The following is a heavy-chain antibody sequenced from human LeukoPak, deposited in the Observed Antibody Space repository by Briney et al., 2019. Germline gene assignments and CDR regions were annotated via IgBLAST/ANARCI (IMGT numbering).Heavy chain of an antibody. Sequence: QPSETLSLTCTVSGGSISSYYWSWIRQPPGKGLEWIGYIYYSGSTNYNPSLKSRVTISVDTSKNQFSLKLSSVTAADTAVYYCARGWRDSSSFYYYYYMDVWGKGITVTVSS. J-gene: IGHJ6*03. V-gene: IGHV4-59*01. CDR3: ARGWRDSSSFYYYYYMDV. CDR1: GGSISSYY. D-gene: IGHD6-6*01. CDR2: IYYSGST.